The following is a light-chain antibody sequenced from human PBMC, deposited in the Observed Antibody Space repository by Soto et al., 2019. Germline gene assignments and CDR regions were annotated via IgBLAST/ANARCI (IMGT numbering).Light chain of an antibody. CDR3: CSFAGTSTYV. CDR2: EVT. CDR1: SSDVGTYNI. Sequence: QSALPQPASVSGSPGQSITISCTGTSSDVGTYNIVSWYQQHPGKAPKLIIYEVTKRPSGVSNRFSGSKSGNTASLTISGLQAEDEADYHCCSFAGTSTYVFGSGTKVTVL. V-gene: IGLV2-23*02. J-gene: IGLJ1*01.